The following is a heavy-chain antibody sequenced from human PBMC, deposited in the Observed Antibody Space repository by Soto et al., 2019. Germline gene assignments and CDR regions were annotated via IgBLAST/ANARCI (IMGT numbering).Heavy chain of an antibody. CDR2: INPSGGST. V-gene: IGHV1-46*01. CDR1: GYTFTSYY. J-gene: IGHJ1*01. CDR3: ARDQDLYYYDSSGYNIQH. D-gene: IGHD3-22*01. Sequence: ASVKVSCKASGYTFTSYYMHWVRQAPGQGLEWMGIINPSGGSTSYAQKFQGRVTMTRDTSTSTVYMELSSLRSEDTAVYYCARDQDLYYYDSSGYNIQHWGQGTLVTVSS.